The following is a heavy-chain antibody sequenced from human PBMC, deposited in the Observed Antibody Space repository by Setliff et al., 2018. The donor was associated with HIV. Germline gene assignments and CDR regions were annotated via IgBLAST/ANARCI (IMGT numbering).Heavy chain of an antibody. V-gene: IGHV5-51*01. J-gene: IGHJ3*02. Sequence: RGASLKISCKGSGYTFTSYWIGWVRQMPGKGLEWMGIIYPGDSYTRYSPSFQGQVTISADKSIRTAYLQWSSLKASDTALYYCARCRSYYDSSGYYPPPFDAFDIWGQGTMVTVSS. CDR1: GYTFTSYW. CDR2: IYPGDSYT. CDR3: ARCRSYYDSSGYYPPPFDAFDI. D-gene: IGHD3-22*01.